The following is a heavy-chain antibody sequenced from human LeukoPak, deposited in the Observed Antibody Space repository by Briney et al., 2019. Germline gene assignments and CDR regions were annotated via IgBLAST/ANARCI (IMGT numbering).Heavy chain of an antibody. D-gene: IGHD2-2*01. CDR2: ISYDGSNK. V-gene: IGHV3-30-3*01. J-gene: IGHJ4*02. Sequence: GGSLRLSCAASGFTFSSYAMYWVRQAPGKGLEWVAVISYDGSNKYYADSVKGRFTISRDNSKNTLYLQMNSLRAEDTAVYYCARAGEYQSIRGKSYFDYWGQGTLVTVSS. CDR1: GFTFSSYA. CDR3: ARAGEYQSIRGKSYFDY.